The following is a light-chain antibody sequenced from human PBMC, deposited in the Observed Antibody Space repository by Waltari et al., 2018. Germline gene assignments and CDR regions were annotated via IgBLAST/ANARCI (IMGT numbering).Light chain of an antibody. V-gene: IGKV1D-16*01. CDR1: QSINSY. CDR3: QQYNSYPWT. J-gene: IGKJ1*01. Sequence: DIQMTQSPSSLSASVGDRVTITCRASQSINSYLAWYQQKPEEASKSLMYGASSLQSGVPSRFSGSGFGTHFTLTISSLQPEDFATYYCQQYNSYPWTFGQGTKVEIK. CDR2: GAS.